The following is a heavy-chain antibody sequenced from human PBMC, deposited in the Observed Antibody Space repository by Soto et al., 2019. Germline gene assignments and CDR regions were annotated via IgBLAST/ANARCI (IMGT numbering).Heavy chain of an antibody. CDR1: GFTFSSYG. Sequence: QVQLVESGGGVVQPGRSLRLSCAASGFTFSSYGMHWVRQAPGKGLEWVAVISYDGSNKYYADSVKGRFTISRDNSKNPLYLQMNSLRGGDTGVYYCAAPWVGSCRWGGGFDYWGQGTLVTVSS. J-gene: IGHJ4*02. D-gene: IGHD3-16*02. CDR2: ISYDGSNK. CDR3: AAPWVGSCRWGGGFDY. V-gene: IGHV3-30*03.